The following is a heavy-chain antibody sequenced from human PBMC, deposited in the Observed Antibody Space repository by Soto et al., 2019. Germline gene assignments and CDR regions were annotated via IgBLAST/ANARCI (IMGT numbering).Heavy chain of an antibody. V-gene: IGHV4-39*07. J-gene: IGHJ4*02. CDR1: GDSGGFISSSSYH. CDR2: IYYSGST. Sequence: PSETLSLTCTVSGDSGGFISSSSYHRGWIRQPPGKGLEWIGSIYYSGSTYYNPSLKSRVTISVDTSKNQFSLKLSSVTAADTAVYYCARRTGTTRWDSWGQGTLVTVSS. D-gene: IGHD1-7*01. CDR3: ARRTGTTRWDS.